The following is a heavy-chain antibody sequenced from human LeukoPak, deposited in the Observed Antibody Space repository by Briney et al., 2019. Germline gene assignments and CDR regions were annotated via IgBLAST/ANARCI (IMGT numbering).Heavy chain of an antibody. Sequence: GGSLRLSCAASKFTFSNYGMHWVRQAPGKGLEWVAVISSDGSNKYYADSVKGRFTISRDNSKNTLYLQMNSLRAEDTALYYCAKETGIILVRGAVDYWGQGTLVTVSS. V-gene: IGHV3-30*18. CDR2: ISSDGSNK. CDR3: AKETGIILVRGAVDY. CDR1: KFTFSNYG. D-gene: IGHD3-10*01. J-gene: IGHJ4*02.